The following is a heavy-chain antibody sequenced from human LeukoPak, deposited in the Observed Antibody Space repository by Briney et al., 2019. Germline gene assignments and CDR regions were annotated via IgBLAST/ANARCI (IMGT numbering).Heavy chain of an antibody. Sequence: VASVKVSCKASGYTFTGYYMHWVRQAPGQGLEGMGWINPNSGGTNYAQKFQGRVTMTRDTSLSTAYMELSRLRSDDTAVYYCARYYDFWSGTKYYFDYWGQGTLVTVSS. J-gene: IGHJ4*02. CDR1: GYTFTGYY. CDR3: ARYYDFWSGTKYYFDY. D-gene: IGHD3-3*01. CDR2: INPNSGGT. V-gene: IGHV1-2*02.